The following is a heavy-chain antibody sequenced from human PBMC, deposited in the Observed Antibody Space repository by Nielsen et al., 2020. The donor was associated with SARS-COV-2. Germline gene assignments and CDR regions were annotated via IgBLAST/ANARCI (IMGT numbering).Heavy chain of an antibody. V-gene: IGHV1-3*01. J-gene: IGHJ4*02. D-gene: IGHD2-2*01. Sequence: ASVKVSCKASGYTFTSYAMHWVRQAPGQRLEWMGWINAGNGNTKYSQKFQGRVTITADKSTSTAYMELSSLRSEDTAVYYCARWYCSSTSCYFDYWGQGTLVTVSS. CDR2: INAGNGNT. CDR1: GYTFTSYA. CDR3: ARWYCSSTSCYFDY.